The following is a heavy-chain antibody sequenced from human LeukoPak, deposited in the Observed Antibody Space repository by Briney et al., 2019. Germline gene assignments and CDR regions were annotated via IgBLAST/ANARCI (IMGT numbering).Heavy chain of an antibody. CDR2: IISSSSTI. Sequence: GGSLRHSCVASGFNFNTYSMNWVRQAPGKGLEWISYIISSSSTIYYADSVKGRFTISRDNAKNSLYLQMNSLRADDTAVYYCARDRVGGRYYYGMDVWGLGTTVTVSS. D-gene: IGHD3-16*01. V-gene: IGHV3-48*04. CDR1: GFNFNTYS. J-gene: IGHJ6*02. CDR3: ARDRVGGRYYYGMDV.